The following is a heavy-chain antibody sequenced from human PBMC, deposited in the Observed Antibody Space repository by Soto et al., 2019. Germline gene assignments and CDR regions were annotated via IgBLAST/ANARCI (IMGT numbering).Heavy chain of an antibody. D-gene: IGHD3-16*01. J-gene: IGHJ5*02. CDR3: ARDTGFYGGYTWCDP. CDR1: GGTISGAAYY. CDR2: VYYTGTT. Sequence: QVQLQESGPGLLKPSQTLSLTCTVSGGTISGAAYYWSWIRHLPGKGRAWVGYVYYTGTTYYRPSLESRVTIPLDTSKNQFSVKLTSVTAADTAVYYCARDTGFYGGYTWCDPWGHGTLVPVSS. V-gene: IGHV4-31*03.